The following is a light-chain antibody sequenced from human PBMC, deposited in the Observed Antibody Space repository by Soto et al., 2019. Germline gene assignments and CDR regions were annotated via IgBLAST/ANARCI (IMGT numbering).Light chain of an antibody. V-gene: IGKV3-11*01. CDR1: QSVSSD. Sequence: EIVLTQSPATLSLSPGERATLSCRTSQSVSSDLAWYQQKPGQAPRLLIYDAFNRATGIPARFSGSGSGTDFTLTISILEPEDFAVYYCQQRTNWPPYTFGQGTRLEIK. CDR2: DAF. CDR3: QQRTNWPPYT. J-gene: IGKJ2*01.